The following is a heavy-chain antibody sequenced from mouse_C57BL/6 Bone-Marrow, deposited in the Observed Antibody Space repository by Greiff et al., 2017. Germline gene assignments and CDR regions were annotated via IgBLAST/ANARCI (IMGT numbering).Heavy chain of an antibody. CDR3: ASPNWDRRAWFAY. V-gene: IGHV3-6*01. Sequence: EESGPGLVKPSQSLSLTCSVTGYSITSGYYWNWIRQFPGNKLEWMGYISYDGSNNYKPSLKNRISITRDTSKNQFFLKLNSVTTEDTATYYCASPNWDRRAWFAYWGQGTLVTVSA. CDR1: GYSITSGYY. J-gene: IGHJ3*01. CDR2: ISYDGSN. D-gene: IGHD4-1*01.